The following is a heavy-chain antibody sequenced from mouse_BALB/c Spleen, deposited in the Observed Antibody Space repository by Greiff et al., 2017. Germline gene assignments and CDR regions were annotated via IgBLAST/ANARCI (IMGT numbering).Heavy chain of an antibody. CDR2: IYPGDGDT. V-gene: IGHV1-80*01. CDR1: GYAFSSYW. J-gene: IGHJ4*01. CDR3: ARTYSRGYAMDY. D-gene: IGHD2-14*01. Sequence: LVESGAELVRPGSSVKISCKASGYAFSSYWMNWVKQRPGQGLEWIGQIYPGDGDTNYNGKFKGKATLTADKSSSTAYMQLSSLTSEDSAVYFCARTYSRGYAMDYWGQGTSVTVSS.